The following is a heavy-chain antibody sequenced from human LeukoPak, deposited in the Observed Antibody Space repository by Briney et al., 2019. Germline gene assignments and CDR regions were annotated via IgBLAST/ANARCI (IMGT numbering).Heavy chain of an antibody. CDR1: GFTFDDYA. J-gene: IGHJ4*02. CDR2: ISWNSGSI. V-gene: IGHV3-9*01. Sequence: GGSLRLSCAASGFTFDDYAMHWVRQAPGKGLEWVSGISWNSGSIGYADSVKGRFTISRDNAKNSLYLQMNSLRAEDTALYYCAKAGGSGSPSDYWGQGTVVTVSS. CDR3: AKAGGSGSPSDY. D-gene: IGHD3-10*01.